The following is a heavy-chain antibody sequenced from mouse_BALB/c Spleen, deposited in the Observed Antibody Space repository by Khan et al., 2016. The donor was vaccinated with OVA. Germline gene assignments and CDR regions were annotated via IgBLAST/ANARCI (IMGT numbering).Heavy chain of an antibody. V-gene: IGHV1-4*01. Sequence: QVQLQQSGAELARPGASVKMSCKAYGYTFTSNTIHWIKQRPGQGLEWIGYINPTSIFTNYNQKFKDKATLTADKSSSTAYMQLSSLTSDDSALDCCARRNSLYAMDYLGQGTSVTVSS. CDR2: INPTSIFT. CDR1: GYTFTSNT. J-gene: IGHJ4*01. CDR3: ARRNSLYAMDY.